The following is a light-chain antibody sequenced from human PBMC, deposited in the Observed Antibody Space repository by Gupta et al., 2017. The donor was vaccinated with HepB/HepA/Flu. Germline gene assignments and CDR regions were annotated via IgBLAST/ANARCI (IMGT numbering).Light chain of an antibody. J-gene: IGKJ3*01. CDR2: ATS. CDR3: QHGEDEPPGMT. V-gene: IGKV3-20*01. CDR1: QSVDSKY. Sequence: EIVLTQSPGTLSLSPGERATLSCRASQSVDSKYLAWYQQKPGQAPRLLIYATSNRLTGVTNRCSGSGAGADVTITISRLDAADFAVYYCQHGEDEPPGMTFGQGTRVD.